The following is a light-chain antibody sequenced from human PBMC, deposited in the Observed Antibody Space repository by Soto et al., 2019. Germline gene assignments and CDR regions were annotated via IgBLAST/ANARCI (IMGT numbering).Light chain of an antibody. V-gene: IGKV3-15*01. Sequence: MVMTQSPATLSVSPGEGATLSCRASQSIGDNLAWYQQKPGQPPRLLIYGASTRAAGAPARFSGSGSGTEFTLTISSLQSEDFAVYYCQHHDNWPWTFGQGTKVEI. CDR3: QHHDNWPWT. CDR1: QSIGDN. J-gene: IGKJ1*01. CDR2: GAS.